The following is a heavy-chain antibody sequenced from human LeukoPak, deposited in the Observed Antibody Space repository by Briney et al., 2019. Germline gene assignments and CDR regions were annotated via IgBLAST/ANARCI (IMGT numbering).Heavy chain of an antibody. D-gene: IGHD6-19*01. CDR3: ARGNLGMTVALFHY. CDR1: GDIISSNGAA. CDR2: TYYRSKWYY. V-gene: IGHV6-1*01. Sequence: SQTLSLTCAISGDIISSNGAAWNWIRQSPSRGLEWLGRTYYRSKWYYDYAESVKSRMTINPDTSKNQFSLQLNSVTPEDTAVYFCARGNLGMTVALFHYWGQGTLVTVSS. J-gene: IGHJ4*02.